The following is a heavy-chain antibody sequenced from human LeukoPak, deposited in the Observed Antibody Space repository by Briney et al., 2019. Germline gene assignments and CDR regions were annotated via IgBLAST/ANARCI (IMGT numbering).Heavy chain of an antibody. CDR1: GFTFSSYG. V-gene: IGHV3-33*01. CDR2: IWYDGSNK. CDR3: ARDRREITYYDFWSGYSNWFDP. J-gene: IGHJ5*02. Sequence: AGGSLRLSCAASGFTFSSYGMHWVRQAPGKGLEWVAVIWYDGSNKYYADSVKGRFTISRDNSKNTLHLQMNSLRAEDTAVYYCARDRREITYYDFWSGYSNWFDPWGQGTLVTVSS. D-gene: IGHD3-3*01.